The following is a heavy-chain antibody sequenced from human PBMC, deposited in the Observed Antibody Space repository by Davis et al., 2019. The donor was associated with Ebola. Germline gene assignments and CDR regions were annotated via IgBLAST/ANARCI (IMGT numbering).Heavy chain of an antibody. Sequence: GESLKISCAASGFTFSSYAMSWVRQAPGKGLEWVSAISGSGGSTYYADSVKGRFTISRDNSKNTLYLQMNSLRAEDTAVYYCARDKGAVDFWSGYSYYFDYWGQGTLVTVSS. CDR1: GFTFSSYA. D-gene: IGHD3-3*01. CDR2: ISGSGGST. CDR3: ARDKGAVDFWSGYSYYFDY. J-gene: IGHJ4*02. V-gene: IGHV3-23*01.